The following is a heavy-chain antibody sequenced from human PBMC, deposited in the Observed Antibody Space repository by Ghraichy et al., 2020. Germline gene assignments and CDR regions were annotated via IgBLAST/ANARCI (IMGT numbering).Heavy chain of an antibody. V-gene: IGHV4-34*01. CDR2: INHSGST. CDR3: ARDRRHYYDSSGYPYYFDY. D-gene: IGHD3-22*01. J-gene: IGHJ4*02. Sequence: ETLSLTCAVYGGSFSGYYWSWIRQPPGKGLEWIGEINHSGSTNYNPSLKSRVTISVDTSKNQFSLKLSSVTAADTAVYYCARDRRHYYDSSGYPYYFDYWGQGTLVTVSS. CDR1: GGSFSGYY.